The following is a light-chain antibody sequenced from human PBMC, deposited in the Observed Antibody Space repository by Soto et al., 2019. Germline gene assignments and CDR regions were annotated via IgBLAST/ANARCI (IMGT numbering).Light chain of an antibody. CDR2: VNTDGSH. V-gene: IGLV4-69*01. Sequence: QSVLTQSPSASASLGASVKLTCTLSDGHSDYAVAWHQQQPEKGPRYLMKVNTDGSHAKGDGIPDRFSGSSSGTERYLTISSLRSEDEAVYYRQTWGAGIVVFGGGTQLTVL. CDR3: QTWGAGIVV. CDR1: DGHSDYA. J-gene: IGLJ3*02.